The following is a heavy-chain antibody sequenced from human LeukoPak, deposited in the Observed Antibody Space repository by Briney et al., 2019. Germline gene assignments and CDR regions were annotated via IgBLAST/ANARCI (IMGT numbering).Heavy chain of an antibody. V-gene: IGHV4-61*02. J-gene: IGHJ5*02. CDR1: GGSISSGSYY. Sequence: PSETLSLTCTVSGGSISSGSYYWSWIRQPAGKGLEWIGRIYTSGSTNYNPSLKSRVTISVDTSKNQFSLKLSSVTAADTAVYYCARGYIFGNWLDPWGQGTLVTVSS. CDR3: ARGYIFGNWLDP. D-gene: IGHD3-3*02. CDR2: IYTSGST.